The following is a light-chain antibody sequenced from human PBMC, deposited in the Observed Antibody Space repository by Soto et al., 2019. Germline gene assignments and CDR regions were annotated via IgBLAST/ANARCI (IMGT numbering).Light chain of an antibody. J-gene: IGKJ4*01. CDR1: QGISSY. V-gene: IGKV1-8*01. Sequence: AIRMTQSPSSLSASTGDRVTITCRASQGISSYLAWYQQKPGKAPKLLIYAASTLKSGVPSRFSGSGSETDSTLTISSPQSEDFATYYCQQYYNYPPELTFGGGTKVEIK. CDR3: QQYYNYPPELT. CDR2: AAS.